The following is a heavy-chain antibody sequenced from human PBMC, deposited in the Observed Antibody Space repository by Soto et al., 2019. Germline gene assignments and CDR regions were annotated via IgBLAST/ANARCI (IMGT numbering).Heavy chain of an antibody. Sequence: EVQLVESGGGLVKPGGSLRLSCAASGFTFSSYSMNWVRQAPGKGLEWVSSISSSSSYIYYADSVKGRFTISIDNAKNSLYLQMNSLRAEDTAVYYCATLDSSGYYYSYWGQGTLVTVSS. V-gene: IGHV3-21*01. J-gene: IGHJ4*02. CDR3: ATLDSSGYYYSY. CDR1: GFTFSSYS. D-gene: IGHD3-22*01. CDR2: ISSSSSYI.